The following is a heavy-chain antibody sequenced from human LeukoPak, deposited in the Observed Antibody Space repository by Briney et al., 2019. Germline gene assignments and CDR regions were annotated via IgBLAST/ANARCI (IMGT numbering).Heavy chain of an antibody. CDR3: AKDPLDIYYYYMDV. D-gene: IGHD2-15*01. CDR2: ISGSGGST. CDR1: GFTFSSYA. V-gene: IGHV3-23*01. Sequence: GGSLRLSCAASGFTFSSYAMSWVRQAPGKGLEWVSAISGSGGSTYYADSVKGRFTISRDNSKNTLYLQMNSLRAEDTAVYYFAKDPLDIYYYYMDVWGKGTTVTVSS. J-gene: IGHJ6*03.